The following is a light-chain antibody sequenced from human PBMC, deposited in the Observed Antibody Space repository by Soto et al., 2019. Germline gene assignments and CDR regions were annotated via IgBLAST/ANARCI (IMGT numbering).Light chain of an antibody. CDR1: QGISSY. CDR2: AAS. V-gene: IGKV1-8*01. Sequence: AIRMTQSPSSLSASTGDSVTITCRASQGISSYLAWYQQKPGKAPKLLIYAASTLQSGVPSRFSGSGSGTDFTLTISCLQSEEFATYYCQQYYSYPLTFGGGTKVDIK. J-gene: IGKJ4*01. CDR3: QQYYSYPLT.